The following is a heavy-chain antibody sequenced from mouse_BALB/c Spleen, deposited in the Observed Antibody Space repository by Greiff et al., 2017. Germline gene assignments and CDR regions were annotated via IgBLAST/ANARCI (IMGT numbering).Heavy chain of an antibody. V-gene: IGHV3-2*02. CDR2: ISYSGST. J-gene: IGHJ2*01. CDR1: GYSITSDYA. D-gene: IGHD2-1*01. CDR3: ARGVRRYFDY. Sequence: EVKLLESGPGLVKPSQSLSLTCTVTGYSITSDYAWNWIRQFPGNKLEWMGYISYSGSTSYNPSLKSRISITRDTSKNQFFLQLNSVTTEDTATYYCARGVRRYFDYWGQGTTLTVSS.